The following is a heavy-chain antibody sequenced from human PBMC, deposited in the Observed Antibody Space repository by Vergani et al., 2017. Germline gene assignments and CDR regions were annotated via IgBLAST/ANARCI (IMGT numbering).Heavy chain of an antibody. Sequence: QVQLQESGPGLVKPSQTLSLTCTVPGGSISSGSYYWSWIRQPAGKGLEGIGRIYTSGSTNYNPSLKSRVTISVDTSKNLISLKLNSVTAADTALYYCARHGGSGNFYHLFDSWGQGTLVTVSS. D-gene: IGHD3-10*01. V-gene: IGHV4-61*02. J-gene: IGHJ4*02. CDR1: GGSISSGSYY. CDR2: IYTSGST. CDR3: ARHGGSGNFYHLFDS.